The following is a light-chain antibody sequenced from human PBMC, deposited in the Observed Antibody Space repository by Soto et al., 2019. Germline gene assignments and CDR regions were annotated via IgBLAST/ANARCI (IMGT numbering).Light chain of an antibody. J-gene: IGKJ2*01. Sequence: DIVMTQSPDSLAVSLGERATIYCKSSQSVLYSSNNKNYLAWYQQKPGQPPKLLIFWASTRESGVPDRFSGSGSGTDFTLTISSLQAEDVAVYYCQQYDNTPYTFGQGTKLAIK. CDR2: WAS. CDR3: QQYDNTPYT. CDR1: QSVLYSSNNKNY. V-gene: IGKV4-1*01.